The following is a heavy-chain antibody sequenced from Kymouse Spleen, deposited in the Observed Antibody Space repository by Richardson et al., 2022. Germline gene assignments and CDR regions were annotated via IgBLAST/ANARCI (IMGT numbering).Heavy chain of an antibody. D-gene: IGHD1-20*01,IGHD1-7*01. J-gene: IGHJ4*02. Sequence: QVQLVESGGGVVQPGRSLRLSCAASGFTFSSYGMHWVRQAPGKGLEWVAVISYDGSNKYYADSVKGRFTISRDNSKNTLYLQMNSLRAEDTAVYYCAKDRGNWNPLFDYWGQGTLVTVSS. CDR3: AKDRGNWNPLFDY. V-gene: IGHV3-30*18. CDR2: ISYDGSNK. CDR1: GFTFSSYG.